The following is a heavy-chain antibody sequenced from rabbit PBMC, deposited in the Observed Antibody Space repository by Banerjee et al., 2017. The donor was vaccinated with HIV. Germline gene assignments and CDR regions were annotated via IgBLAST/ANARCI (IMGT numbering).Heavy chain of an antibody. Sequence: EEPGGDLVKPEGSLTLTCTASGFTISSSYWICWVRQAPGKGPEWIACIYAGSSGSTYYASWAKGRFTISKTSSTTVTLQMTSLTAADTATYFCGRDRGVGYDLNLWGQGTLVTVS. V-gene: IGHV1S45*01. CDR1: GFTISSSYW. D-gene: IGHD6-1*01. CDR2: IYAGSSGST. CDR3: GRDRGVGYDLNL. J-gene: IGHJ3*01.